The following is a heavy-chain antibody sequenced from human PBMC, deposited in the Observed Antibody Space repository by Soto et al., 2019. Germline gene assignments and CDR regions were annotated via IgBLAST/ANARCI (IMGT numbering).Heavy chain of an antibody. CDR1: GGTFSSYA. J-gene: IGHJ6*02. CDR2: IIPFFGSA. Sequence: GASVKVSCKASGGTFSSYAISWVRQAPGQGLEWMGGIIPFFGSANYAQKFQGRVTITADESTSTAYMELSSLRSEDTAVFYCARSSKIMITFGASPDYYYYYYGMDVWGQGTTVTVSS. CDR3: ARSSKIMITFGASPDYYYYYYGMDV. D-gene: IGHD3-16*01. V-gene: IGHV1-69*13.